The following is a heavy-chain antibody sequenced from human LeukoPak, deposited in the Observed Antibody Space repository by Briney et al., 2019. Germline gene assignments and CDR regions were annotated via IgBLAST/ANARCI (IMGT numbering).Heavy chain of an antibody. D-gene: IGHD2-2*03. J-gene: IGHJ3*01. Sequence: PRGSLRLSCTASGFTFNDYSLSWLRQSPGKGLEWISYITSGGGSIFYADFVEGRFTISRDNAENSLYLQLNSLRDEDTAVYYCARWIDGFDVWGQGTMVTVSS. CDR3: ARWIDGFDV. CDR1: GFTFNDYS. V-gene: IGHV3-11*01. CDR2: ITSGGGSI.